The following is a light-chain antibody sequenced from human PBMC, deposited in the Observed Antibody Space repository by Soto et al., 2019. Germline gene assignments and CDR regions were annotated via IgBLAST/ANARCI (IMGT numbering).Light chain of an antibody. CDR2: AAS. CDR3: QQLDSYPVT. CDR1: QGISTY. J-gene: IGKJ4*01. V-gene: IGKV1-9*01. Sequence: DIPLTQSPSFLSASVRDRVTITCRASQGISTYLAWYQQKPGKAPRLLIYAASTLQSGVPSRFSGSGSGTEFTLTISSLQPEDFATYYCQQLDSYPVTFGGGTKVEIK.